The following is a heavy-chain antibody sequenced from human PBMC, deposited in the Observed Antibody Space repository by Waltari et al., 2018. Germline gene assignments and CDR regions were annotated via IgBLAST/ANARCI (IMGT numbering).Heavy chain of an antibody. J-gene: IGHJ4*02. CDR3: ARTARNPDF. D-gene: IGHD1-1*01. CDR1: GFPFSNYW. Sequence: EVRLVESGGDLVQHGGSLRISCAASGFPFSNYWMTWVRQAPGRGLEAVANIKEDGSVKNYVDSVRGRFTISRDNARNSLSLQMDSLRAEDTAVYYCARTARNPDFWGQGTLVTVSS. V-gene: IGHV3-7*01. CDR2: IKEDGSVK.